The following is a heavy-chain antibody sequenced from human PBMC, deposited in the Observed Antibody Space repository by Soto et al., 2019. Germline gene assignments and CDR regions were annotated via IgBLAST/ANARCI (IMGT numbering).Heavy chain of an antibody. CDR2: IIPIFGTA. D-gene: IGHD5-18*01. V-gene: IGHV1-69*12. Sequence: QVQLVQSGAEVKKPGSSVKVSCKASGGTFRRYAISWVRQAPGQGLEWMGGIIPIFGTANYAQKFQGRVTITADESTSTAYIEVSSLRSEDTAVYYCARDQVDTAMVCDAFAIWGHGTMVTVSS. CDR3: ARDQVDTAMVCDAFAI. CDR1: GGTFRRYA. J-gene: IGHJ3*02.